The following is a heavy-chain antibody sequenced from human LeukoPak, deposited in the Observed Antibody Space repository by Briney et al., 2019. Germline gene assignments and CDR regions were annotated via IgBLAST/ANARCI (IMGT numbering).Heavy chain of an antibody. Sequence: ASVKVSCKASGYTFTSYGISWVRQAPGQGLEWMGWISAYNGNTNYAQKFQGRVTMTEDTSTDTAYMELSSLRSEDTAVYYCATCLDAATLDYWGQGTLVTVSS. D-gene: IGHD2-15*01. V-gene: IGHV1-18*01. CDR1: GYTFTSYG. CDR2: ISAYNGNT. CDR3: ATCLDAATLDY. J-gene: IGHJ4*02.